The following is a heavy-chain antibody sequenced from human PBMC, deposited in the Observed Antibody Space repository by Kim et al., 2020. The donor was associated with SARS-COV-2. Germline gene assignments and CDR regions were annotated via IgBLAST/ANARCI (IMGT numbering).Heavy chain of an antibody. CDR1: GGSFSGYY. V-gene: IGHV4-34*01. J-gene: IGHJ6*02. CDR2: INHSGST. Sequence: SETLSLTCAVYGGSFSGYYWSWIRQPPGKGLEWIGEINHSGSTNYNPSLKIRVTISVDTSKNQFSLKLSSVTAADTAVYYCASGNIVVVPAARGYYYYYGMDVWGQGTTVTVSS. D-gene: IGHD2-2*01. CDR3: ASGNIVVVPAARGYYYYYGMDV.